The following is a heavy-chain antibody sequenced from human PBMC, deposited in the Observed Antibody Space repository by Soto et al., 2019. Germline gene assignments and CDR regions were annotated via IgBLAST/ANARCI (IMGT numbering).Heavy chain of an antibody. V-gene: IGHV4-34*01. CDR2: INHSGST. CDR3: ARGLSTHIAVAGMGYFDS. D-gene: IGHD6-19*01. CDR1: GGSFSGYY. Sequence: SETLSLTCAVFGGSFSGYYWSWFRQPPGKGLEWIGDINHSGSTNYNPSLKSRVTMSVDTSNKQFSLKLSSVTAADTAVYYCARGLSTHIAVAGMGYFDSWGQGTLVTVSS. J-gene: IGHJ4*02.